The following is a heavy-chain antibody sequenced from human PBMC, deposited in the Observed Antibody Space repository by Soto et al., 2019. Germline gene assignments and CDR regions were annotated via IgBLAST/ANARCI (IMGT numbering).Heavy chain of an antibody. J-gene: IGHJ6*02. CDR3: TRDILYDFWSGYYSYGMDV. D-gene: IGHD3-3*01. CDR2: IRSKAYGGTT. Sequence: PGGSLRLSCTASGFTFGDYAMSWVRQAPGKGLEWVGFIRSKAYGGTTEYAASVKGRFTISRDDSKSIAYLQMNSLKTEDTAVYYCTRDILYDFWSGYYSYGMDVWGQATTVTLSS. CDR1: GFTFGDYA. V-gene: IGHV3-49*04.